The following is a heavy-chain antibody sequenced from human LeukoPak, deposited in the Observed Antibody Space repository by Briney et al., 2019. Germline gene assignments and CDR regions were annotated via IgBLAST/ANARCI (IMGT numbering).Heavy chain of an antibody. CDR1: GFTFSSYA. CDR2: ISGSGGST. D-gene: IGHD3-10*01. Sequence: GGSLRLSCAASGFTFSSYAMSWVRQAPGKGLEWVSAISGSGGSTYYADSVKGRFTISRDNSKNTLYLQMNSLRAEDTAVYYCATFPSITMVRDAFDYWGQGTLVTVSS. V-gene: IGHV3-23*01. CDR3: ATFPSITMVRDAFDY. J-gene: IGHJ4*02.